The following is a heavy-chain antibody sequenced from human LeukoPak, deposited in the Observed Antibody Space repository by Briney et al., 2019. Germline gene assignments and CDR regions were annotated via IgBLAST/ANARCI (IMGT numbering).Heavy chain of an antibody. CDR3: ARDRENYPDAFDI. J-gene: IGHJ3*02. V-gene: IGHV4-39*02. CDR2: IYYSGST. Sequence: SETLSLTCTVSGGSISSSSYYWGWIRQPPGKGLEWIGSIYYSGSTYYNPSLKSRVTISVDTSKNQFSLKLSSVTAADTAVYYCARDRENYPDAFDIWGQGTMVTVSS. D-gene: IGHD1-7*01. CDR1: GGSISSSSYY.